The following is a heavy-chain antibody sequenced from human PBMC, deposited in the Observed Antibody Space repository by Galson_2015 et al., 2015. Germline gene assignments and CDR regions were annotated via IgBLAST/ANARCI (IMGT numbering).Heavy chain of an antibody. D-gene: IGHD3-3*01. CDR2: ISNGGSTI. CDR3: ARDGPGVLRFLDV. CDR1: GFTFRDYS. Sequence: SLRLSCAASGFTFRDYSMNWVRQAPGKGLEWISYISNGGSTIYYADSVKGRFTISRDNAKNSLYLQMNSLRDEDKAVYYCARDGPGVLRFLDVWGKGTTVTVSS. V-gene: IGHV3-48*02. J-gene: IGHJ6*04.